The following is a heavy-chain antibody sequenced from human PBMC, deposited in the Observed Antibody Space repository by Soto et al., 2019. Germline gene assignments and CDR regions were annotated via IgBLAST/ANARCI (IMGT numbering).Heavy chain of an antibody. Sequence: ASVKVSCKASGYTFTGYYKHWVRQAPGEGLEWMGWINPNSGGTNYAQKFQGWVTMTRDTSISTAYMELSRLRSDDTAVYYCARGIEYSRSSGSYYYGMDVWGQGTTVTVSS. V-gene: IGHV1-2*04. CDR1: GYTFTGYY. D-gene: IGHD6-6*01. CDR3: ARGIEYSRSSGSYYYGMDV. CDR2: INPNSGGT. J-gene: IGHJ6*02.